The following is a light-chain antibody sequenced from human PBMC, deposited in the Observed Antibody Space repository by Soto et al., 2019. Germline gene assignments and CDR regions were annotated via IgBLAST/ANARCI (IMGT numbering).Light chain of an antibody. CDR1: QSVSSY. J-gene: IGKJ5*01. Sequence: EIVLKQSPATLSLAPGERAILSCRASQSVSSYLAWYQQKPGQAPRLLIYDVSNRATGIPGRFSGSGSGTDFTLTISGLEPGDFAVYYCQQRSSFGQGTRLEIK. CDR2: DVS. CDR3: QQRSS. V-gene: IGKV3-11*01.